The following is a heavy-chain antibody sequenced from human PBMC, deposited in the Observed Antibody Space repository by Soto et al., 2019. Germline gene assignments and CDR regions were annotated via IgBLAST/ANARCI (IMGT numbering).Heavy chain of an antibody. J-gene: IGHJ5*02. CDR1: GGSISSSSYY. Sequence: SETLSLTCTVSGGSISSSSYYWGWIRQPPGKGLEWIGYMYYSGVTNYNPSLKSRVTISVDTSKNQFSLKLTSVTAADTAVYYCARGLGYCSSTNCYPWFDPWGQGTLVTVSS. CDR3: ARGLGYCSSTNCYPWFDP. D-gene: IGHD2-2*01. V-gene: IGHV4-61*05. CDR2: MYYSGVT.